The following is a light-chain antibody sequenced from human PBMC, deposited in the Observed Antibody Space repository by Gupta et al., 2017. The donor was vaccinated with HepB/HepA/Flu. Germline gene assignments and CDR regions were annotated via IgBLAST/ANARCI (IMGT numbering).Light chain of an antibody. V-gene: IGKV3-20*01. J-gene: IGKJ4*01. CDR2: GAS. Sequence: EIVLTQSPGTLSLSPGARATFSCRASQSLSNGFLAWYQQKPGQAPRLLIYGASNRASGTPDRFSGSGSGTDFILTINRLEPEDFAVYSCHQYASTPFTFGGGTKVEFK. CDR1: QSLSNGF. CDR3: HQYASTPFT.